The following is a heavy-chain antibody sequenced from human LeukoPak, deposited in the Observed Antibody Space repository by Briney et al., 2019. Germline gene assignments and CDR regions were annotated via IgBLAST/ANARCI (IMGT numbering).Heavy chain of an antibody. CDR3: ARVVYDSSGFGAYYYGMDV. D-gene: IGHD3-22*01. CDR1: GFTFSSYA. J-gene: IGHJ6*02. V-gene: IGHV4-34*01. Sequence: GSLGLSCAASGFTFSSYAMSWIRQPPGKGLEWIGEINHSGSTNYNPSLKSRVTISVDTSKNQFSLKLSSVTAADTAVYYCARVVYDSSGFGAYYYGMDVWGQGTTVTVSS. CDR2: INHSGST.